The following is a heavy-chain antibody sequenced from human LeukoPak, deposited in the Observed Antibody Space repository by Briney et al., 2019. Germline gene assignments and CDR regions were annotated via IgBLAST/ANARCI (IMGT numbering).Heavy chain of an antibody. CDR2: ISSSSSYI. V-gene: IGHV3-21*01. Sequence: GGSLRLSCAASRFTFSNYGVNWVRQAPGKGLEWVSSISSSSSYIYYADSVKGRFTISRDNAKNSLYLQMNSLRAEDTAVYYCAREQQLGYWGQGTLVTVSS. CDR3: AREQQLGY. J-gene: IGHJ4*02. CDR1: RFTFSNYG. D-gene: IGHD6-13*01.